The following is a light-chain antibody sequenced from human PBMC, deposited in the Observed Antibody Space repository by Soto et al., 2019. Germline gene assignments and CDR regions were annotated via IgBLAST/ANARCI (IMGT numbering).Light chain of an antibody. CDR3: MQGTHWPLT. Sequence: DVVMTQSPLSLPVTLGQPASISCRSSQSLVYSDGNTYLNWFQQRPGQSPRRLIYKVCNRDSGVPDRFSGSGSGTDFTLKISRVEAEDVGVYYCMQGTHWPLTFCGGTKVEIK. V-gene: IGKV2-30*01. J-gene: IGKJ4*01. CDR2: KVC. CDR1: QSLVYSDGNTY.